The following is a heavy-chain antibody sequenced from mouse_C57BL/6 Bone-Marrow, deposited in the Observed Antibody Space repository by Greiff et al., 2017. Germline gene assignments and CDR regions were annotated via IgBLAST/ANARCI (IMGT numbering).Heavy chain of an antibody. CDR3: TSTIWFAY. J-gene: IGHJ3*01. CDR2: IDPENGDT. D-gene: IGHD2-1*01. Sequence: EVQLQQSGAELVRPGASVKLSCTASGFNIKDDYMHWVKQRPDQGLEWIGWIDPENGDTEYASKFQGKATITADTSSNTAYLQLSSLTSEDTAVYYCTSTIWFAYWGQGTLVTVFA. V-gene: IGHV14-4*01. CDR1: GFNIKDDY.